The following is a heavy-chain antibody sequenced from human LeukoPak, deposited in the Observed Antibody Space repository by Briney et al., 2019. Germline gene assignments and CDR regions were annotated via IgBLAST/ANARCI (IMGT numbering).Heavy chain of an antibody. CDR1: GFSFSSYT. D-gene: IGHD2-21*02. CDR3: TRDGRCGGDCYAS. CDR2: ISSSSSYI. J-gene: IGHJ4*02. V-gene: IGHV3-21*01. Sequence: PGGSLRLSCAASGFSFSSYTMNWVRQAPGKGVEGVSIISSSSSYIYYADSVKGRFTISGDNAKNALYLQMNSLRVEDTAVYYCTRDGRCGGDCYASWGQGTLVTVSS.